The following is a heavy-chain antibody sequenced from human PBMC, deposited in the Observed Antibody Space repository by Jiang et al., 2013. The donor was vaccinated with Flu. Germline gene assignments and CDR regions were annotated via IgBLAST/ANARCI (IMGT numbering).Heavy chain of an antibody. CDR3: ARTYYTYGTGYSFDY. J-gene: IGHJ4*02. Sequence: KPTQTLTLTCTFPDFSLTTPGMCVSWIRQPPGKALEWLALIDWDDDKFYNTSLKTRLTISKDTSKNQVALTMTNMDPEDTGTYYCARTYYTYGTGYSFDYWGQGTLVTVSS. CDR2: IDWDDDK. CDR1: DFSLTTPGMC. D-gene: IGHD5-18*01. V-gene: IGHV2-70*01.